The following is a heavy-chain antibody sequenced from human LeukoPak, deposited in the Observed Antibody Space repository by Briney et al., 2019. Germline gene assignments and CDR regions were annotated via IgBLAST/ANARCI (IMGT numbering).Heavy chain of an antibody. V-gene: IGHV1-69*04. CDR3: ARDAGVGAAPEDAFDI. Sequence: SVKVSCKASGGTFSSYAISWVRQAPGQGLEWMGRVIPIFGIANYAQKFQGRVTITADKSTSTAYMELSSLRSEDTAVYYCARDAGVGAAPEDAFDIWGQGTMVTVSS. J-gene: IGHJ3*02. CDR1: GGTFSSYA. CDR2: VIPIFGIA. D-gene: IGHD1-26*01.